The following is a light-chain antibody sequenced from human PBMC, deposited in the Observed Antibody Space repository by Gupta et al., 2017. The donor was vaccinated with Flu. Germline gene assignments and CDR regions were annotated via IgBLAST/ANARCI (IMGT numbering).Light chain of an antibody. V-gene: IGLV1-44*01. CDR3: AAWDDSRNGYV. CDR2: DNN. J-gene: IGLJ1*01. Sequence: QSVLTQPPSASGTPGQRVTISCSGSRSNIGSNTVNWYQQLPGTAPKLLIYDNNQRPSGVPDRFSGSKSGTSATLAISWLRAEDEADYYCAAWDDSRNGYVFGTGTKVTVL. CDR1: RSNIGSNT.